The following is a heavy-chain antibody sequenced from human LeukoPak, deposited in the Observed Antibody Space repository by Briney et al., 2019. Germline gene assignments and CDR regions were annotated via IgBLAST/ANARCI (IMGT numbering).Heavy chain of an antibody. J-gene: IGHJ6*04. CDR2: IDPSDSYT. Sequence: GESLKISCKGSGYSFTSYWISWVRQMPGKGLEWMGRIDPSDSYTNYSPSFQGHVTISADKSISTAYLQWISLKASDPAMYYCARQVYDILTGYYPPYYYGMDVWGKGTPVTVSS. CDR1: GYSFTSYW. CDR3: ARQVYDILTGYYPPYYYGMDV. D-gene: IGHD3-9*01. V-gene: IGHV5-10-1*01.